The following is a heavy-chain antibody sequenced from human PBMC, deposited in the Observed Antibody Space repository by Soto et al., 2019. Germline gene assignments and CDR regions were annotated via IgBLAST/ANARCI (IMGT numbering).Heavy chain of an antibody. CDR1: GGTFSSYA. D-gene: IGHD1-1*01. Sequence: QVQLVQSGAEVKKPGSSVKVSCKASGGTFSSYAISWVRQAPGQGLEWMGGILPIFGTANYAQKFQGRVTIAAHESTSTAYRELSSLRSEDTAVYYCARVATTYVITSYVDYWGQGTLVTVSS. V-gene: IGHV1-69*01. CDR2: ILPIFGTA. CDR3: ARVATTYVITSYVDY. J-gene: IGHJ4*02.